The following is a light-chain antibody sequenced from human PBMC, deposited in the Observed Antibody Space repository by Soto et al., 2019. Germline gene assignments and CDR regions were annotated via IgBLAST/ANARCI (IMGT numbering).Light chain of an antibody. CDR2: GNS. CDR1: SSNIGAGYD. V-gene: IGLV1-40*01. Sequence: QSALTQPPSVSGAPGQRVTISCTGSSSNIGAGYDVHWYQQLPGTAPKLLIYGNSNRPSGVPDRFSGSKSGTSASLAITGLQAEDEADYYCQYYESSMSGYVFGPGNKFTIL. J-gene: IGLJ1*01. CDR3: QYYESSMSGYV.